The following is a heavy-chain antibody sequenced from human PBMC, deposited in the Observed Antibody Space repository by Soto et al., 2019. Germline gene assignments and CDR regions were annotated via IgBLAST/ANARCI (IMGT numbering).Heavy chain of an antibody. CDR2: IYQGGST. D-gene: IGHD2-21*02. Sequence: TLSITFAVAGGVVSSGGYAWAWIRQPPGKGLEWVGYIYQGGSTYYNPSLKSRVTIAADRSKNQFSLNLASVTAADTAVYYCARSYSGGDAYFDYWGQRTVVTVSS. CDR1: GGVVSSGGYA. CDR3: ARSYSGGDAYFDY. J-gene: IGHJ4*02. V-gene: IGHV4-30-2*01.